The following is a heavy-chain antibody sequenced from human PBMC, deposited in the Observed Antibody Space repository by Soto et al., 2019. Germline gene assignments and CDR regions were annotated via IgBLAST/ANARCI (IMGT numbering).Heavy chain of an antibody. D-gene: IGHD2-8*01. J-gene: IGHJ3*02. Sequence: SVQDFCKAAGGTFSSYAISWVRPAPGQGLEWMGGIIPIFGTANYAQKFQGRVTITADESTSTAYMALSSLRSEDTAVYYGARDPRVFDAFDIWGQGTMVTVSS. CDR2: IIPIFGTA. CDR1: GGTFSSYA. V-gene: IGHV1-69*13. CDR3: ARDPRVFDAFDI.